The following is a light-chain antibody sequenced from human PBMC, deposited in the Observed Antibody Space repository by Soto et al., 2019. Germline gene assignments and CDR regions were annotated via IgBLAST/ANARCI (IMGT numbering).Light chain of an antibody. CDR2: GSF. CDR1: QGVSGSY. V-gene: IGKV3-15*01. Sequence: EIVLTQSPGTLSLSPGKRATLSCRASQGVSGSYLAWYQQKPGQAPRLLIVGSFARATGIPARFSGSGSGSEFTLTISGLQSEDFAVYYCQQYNDRPPITFGQGTRLEIK. J-gene: IGKJ5*01. CDR3: QQYNDRPPIT.